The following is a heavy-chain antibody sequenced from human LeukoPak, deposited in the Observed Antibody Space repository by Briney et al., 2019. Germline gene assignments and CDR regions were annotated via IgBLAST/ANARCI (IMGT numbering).Heavy chain of an antibody. V-gene: IGHV4-34*01. CDR2: INHSGST. CDR3: ARRGGDYHFDY. Sequence: SETLSLTCTVSGGSISSYYWSWIRQPPGKGLEWIGEINHSGSTNYNPSLKSRVTISVDTSKNQFSLKLSSVTAADTAVYYCARRGGDYHFDYWGQGTLVTVSS. CDR1: GGSISSYY. D-gene: IGHD4-17*01. J-gene: IGHJ4*02.